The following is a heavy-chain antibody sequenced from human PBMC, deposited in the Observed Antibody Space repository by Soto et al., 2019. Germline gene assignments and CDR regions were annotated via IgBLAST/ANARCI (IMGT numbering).Heavy chain of an antibody. CDR1: GCTFGGYG. V-gene: IGHV3-30*18. CDR2: ISYDGSTK. J-gene: IGHJ4*02. Sequence: PLGPLRLCCAVVGCTFGGYGIRRVRQNPGKGLEWVAVISYDGSTKYYADSVKGRFTISRDNSKNTLHLQMNSLGAEDTAVYYCAKEGISRKLDFDYWGQGTLVTVSS. CDR3: AKEGISRKLDFDY.